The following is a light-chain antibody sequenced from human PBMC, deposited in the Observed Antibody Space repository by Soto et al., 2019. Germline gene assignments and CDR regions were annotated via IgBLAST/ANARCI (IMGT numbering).Light chain of an antibody. CDR2: GAS. CDR1: QSVSSN. J-gene: IGKJ2*01. CDR3: QQYNNWPPHT. V-gene: IGKV3-15*01. Sequence: EIVMTQSPATLSVSPGERATLSCRASQSVSSNLAWYQQKPGQAPRLLIYGASTRATGIPARFSGSGSGTKFTLPISSLQSEDVAVYYCQQYNNWPPHTFGQGTKLEIK.